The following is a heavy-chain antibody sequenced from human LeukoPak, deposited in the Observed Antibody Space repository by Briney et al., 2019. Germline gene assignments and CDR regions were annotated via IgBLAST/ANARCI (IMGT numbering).Heavy chain of an antibody. CDR2: ISYDGSNK. J-gene: IGHJ4*02. CDR1: GFTFSSYA. D-gene: IGHD5-18*01. V-gene: IGHV3-30-3*01. CDR3: ARVRQWIQLWGNFDY. Sequence: GGSLRLSCAASGFTFSSYAMHWVRQAPGKGLEWVAVISYDGSNKYYADSVKGRFTISRDNSKNTLYLQMNSLRAEDTAVYYCARVRQWIQLWGNFDYWGKGTLVTVSS.